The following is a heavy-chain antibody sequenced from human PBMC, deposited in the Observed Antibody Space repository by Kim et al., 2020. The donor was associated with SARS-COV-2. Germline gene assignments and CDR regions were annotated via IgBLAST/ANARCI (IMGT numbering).Heavy chain of an antibody. V-gene: IGHV1-18*01. J-gene: IGHJ3*02. Sequence: ASVKVSCKASGYTFTSYGISWVRQAPGQGLEWMGWISAYNGNTNYAQKLQGRVTMTTDTSTSTAYMELRSLRSDDTAVYYCARDPLRPIVVVPAAILSDAFDIWGQGTMVTVSS. CDR3: ARDPLRPIVVVPAAILSDAFDI. CDR1: GYTFTSYG. CDR2: ISAYNGNT. D-gene: IGHD2-2*02.